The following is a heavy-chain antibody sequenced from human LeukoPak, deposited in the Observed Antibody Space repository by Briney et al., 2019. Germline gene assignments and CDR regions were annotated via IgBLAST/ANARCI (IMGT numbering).Heavy chain of an antibody. J-gene: IGHJ4*02. Sequence: ASVKVSCKVSGYTLTELSMHWVRQAPGKGPEWMGGFDPEDGETIYAQKFQGRVTMTEDTSTDTAYMELSSLKTEGTAVYYCTTDMGSKVHWGQGALVTVSS. CDR3: TTDMGSKVH. CDR1: GYTLTELS. D-gene: IGHD1-26*01. CDR2: FDPEDGET. V-gene: IGHV1-24*01.